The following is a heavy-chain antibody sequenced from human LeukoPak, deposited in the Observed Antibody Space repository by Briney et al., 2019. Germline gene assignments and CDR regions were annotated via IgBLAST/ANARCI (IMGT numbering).Heavy chain of an antibody. D-gene: IGHD4-17*01. CDR2: ISYDGSNK. Sequence: GGSLRLSCAASGFTFSSYAMPWVRQAPGKGLEWVAVISYDGSNKYYADSVKGRFTISRDNSKNTLYLQMNSLRAEDTAVYYCARGGFYGDYASYWGQGTLVTVSS. J-gene: IGHJ4*02. CDR1: GFTFSSYA. V-gene: IGHV3-30*04. CDR3: ARGGFYGDYASY.